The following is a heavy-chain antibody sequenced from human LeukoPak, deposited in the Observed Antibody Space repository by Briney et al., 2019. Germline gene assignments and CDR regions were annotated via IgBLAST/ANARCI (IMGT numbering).Heavy chain of an antibody. CDR2: IYYSGST. CDR3: ARDGDDYGDSYYFDY. V-gene: IGHV4-59*01. D-gene: IGHD4-17*01. Sequence: PSETLSLTCTVSGGSISSYYWSWIRQPPGKGLEWIGYIYYSGSTNYNPSLKSRVTISVDTSKNQFSLKLSSATAADTAVYYCARDGDDYGDSYYFDYWGQGTLVTVSS. J-gene: IGHJ4*02. CDR1: GGSISSYY.